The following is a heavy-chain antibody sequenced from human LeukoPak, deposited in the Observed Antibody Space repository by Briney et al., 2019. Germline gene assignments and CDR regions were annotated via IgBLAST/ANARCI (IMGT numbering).Heavy chain of an antibody. D-gene: IGHD4-17*01. CDR1: GFTFSSYG. CDR3: ARNGDYPLYYYYYMDV. Sequence: GGSLRLSCAASGFTFSSYGMHWVRQAPGKGLEWVAFIRYDGSNKYYADSVKGRFTISRDNSKNTLYLQMNSLRAEDTAVYYCARNGDYPLYYYYYMDVWGKGTTVTVSS. V-gene: IGHV3-30*02. CDR2: IRYDGSNK. J-gene: IGHJ6*03.